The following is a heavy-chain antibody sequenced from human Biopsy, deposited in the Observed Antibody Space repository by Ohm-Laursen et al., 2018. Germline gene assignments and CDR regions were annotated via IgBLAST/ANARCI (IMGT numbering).Heavy chain of an antibody. CDR3: ARATYSSGHKIDS. J-gene: IGHJ4*02. V-gene: IGHV3-30*03. CDR1: GFTLTDSG. D-gene: IGHD6-25*01. Sequence: SLRLSCAASGFTLTDSGMHWVRQAPGKGLEWVALISYDGSYKNYGDPVKGRFTISRDESKNTLYLQMNRLRAEDTAVYHCARATYSSGHKIDSWGQGTLVTVSS. CDR2: ISYDGSYK.